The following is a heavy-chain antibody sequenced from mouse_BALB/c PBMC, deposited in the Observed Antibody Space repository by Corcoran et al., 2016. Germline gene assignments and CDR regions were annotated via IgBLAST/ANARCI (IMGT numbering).Heavy chain of an antibody. CDR2: INPYNDGT. V-gene: IGHV1S136*01. J-gene: IGHJ4*01. CDR3: ARGGLYAMDY. Sequence: EVKLQQYGPELVKPGASVKMSCKASGYTFTNYVMHWVKQKPGQGLEWIGYINPYNDGTKYNEKFKGKATLTSDKSSSTAYMELSSLTSEDSAVYYCARGGLYAMDYWGQGTSFTVSS. D-gene: IGHD3-3*01. CDR1: GYTFTNYV.